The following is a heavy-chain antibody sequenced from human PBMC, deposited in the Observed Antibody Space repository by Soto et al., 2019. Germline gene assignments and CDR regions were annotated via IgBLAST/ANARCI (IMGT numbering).Heavy chain of an antibody. Sequence: PGGSLRLSCAASGFTFSSYALSWVRQAPGTGLEWVSAISGSGGSTYYADSVKGRFTISRDNSKNTLYLQMNSLRAEDTAVYYCATVGGRSSWYISYFDYWGQGTLVTVSS. CDR1: GFTFSSYA. D-gene: IGHD6-13*01. CDR2: ISGSGGST. CDR3: ATVGGRSSWYISYFDY. J-gene: IGHJ4*02. V-gene: IGHV3-23*01.